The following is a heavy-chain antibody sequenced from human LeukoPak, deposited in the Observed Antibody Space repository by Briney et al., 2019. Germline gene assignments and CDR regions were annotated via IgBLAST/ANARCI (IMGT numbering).Heavy chain of an antibody. CDR3: ARGTTVVTPDAFDI. J-gene: IGHJ3*02. D-gene: IGHD4-23*01. Sequence: PSETLSLTCTVSGGSISSASYYWSWIRQPPGKGLEWIGYIYYSGSTNYNPSLKSRVTISLDTSKNQFSLKLSSVTAADTAVYYCARGTTVVTPDAFDIWGQGTMVTVSS. CDR2: IYYSGST. V-gene: IGHV4-61*01. CDR1: GGSISSASYY.